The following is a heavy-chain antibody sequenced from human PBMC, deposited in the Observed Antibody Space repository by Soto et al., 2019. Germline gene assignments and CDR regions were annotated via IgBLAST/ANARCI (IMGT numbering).Heavy chain of an antibody. D-gene: IGHD2-21*01. CDR1: GFMFGRYW. Sequence: PGGSLRLSCTASGFMFGRYWMTWVRQVPGKGLQWVANIKRDGSEKYYVDFVKGRFTISRDNADNSVFLDMNNLRVDDTATSYCARARAIEYEIDYWGQGALVTVSS. J-gene: IGHJ4*02. CDR2: IKRDGSEK. CDR3: ARARAIEYEIDY. V-gene: IGHV3-7*03.